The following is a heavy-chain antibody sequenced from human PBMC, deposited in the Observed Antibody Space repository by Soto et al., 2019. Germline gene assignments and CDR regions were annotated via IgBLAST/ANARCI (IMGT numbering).Heavy chain of an antibody. CDR3: VKDNRGSY. J-gene: IGHJ4*02. CDR2: INQGGSER. CDR1: GFTFSTCW. Sequence: PGGSLRLSCAASGFTFSTCWMMWVRQAPGKGLEWVANINQGGSERYYVDSVKGRLTISRDNAKNSLYLQMNSLRAEDTAVYYCVKDNRGSYWGQGTLVTVSS. V-gene: IGHV3-7*01. D-gene: IGHD3-10*01.